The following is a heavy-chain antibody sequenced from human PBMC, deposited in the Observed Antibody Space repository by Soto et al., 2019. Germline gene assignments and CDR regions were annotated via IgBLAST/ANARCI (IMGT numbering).Heavy chain of an antibody. J-gene: IGHJ6*02. CDR2: VSSDGSEK. CDR1: DYTFRSYA. Sequence: QVQLVESGGGVVHPGRALRLSCAASDYTFRSYAMHWVRQAPGRGLEWVAAVSSDGSEKSYSDSVQGRFTISRDKPKNTIYCHMSCLRPEDRAIYFCAKENFYGGRLTGTYGMGVWGQGTRVNVSS. CDR3: AKENFYGGRLTGTYGMGV. D-gene: IGHD1-20*01. V-gene: IGHV3-30*18.